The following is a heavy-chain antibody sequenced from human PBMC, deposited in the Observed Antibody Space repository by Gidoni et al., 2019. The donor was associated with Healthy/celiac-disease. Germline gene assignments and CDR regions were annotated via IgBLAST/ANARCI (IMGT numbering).Heavy chain of an antibody. CDR2: IGFSSSTI. CDR1: GLPFSSSR. Sequence: EVQLVEPGGGLVQPGGSLSLSCAASGLPFSSSRMHWGGQAPGRGLEWVSYIGFSSSTIYYADAKKGRFTISRDNPKNSLYLQMHSLRAEDTAVYYCARLTEYSNGWFDWAFDYWGQGTLVTVSS. J-gene: IGHJ4*02. CDR3: ARLTEYSNGWFDWAFDY. V-gene: IGHV3-48*01. D-gene: IGHD6-19*01.